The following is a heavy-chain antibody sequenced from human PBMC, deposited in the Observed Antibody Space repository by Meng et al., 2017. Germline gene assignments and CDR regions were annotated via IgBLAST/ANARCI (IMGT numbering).Heavy chain of an antibody. V-gene: IGHV1-69*01. CDR3: ARESWFDP. Sequence: QSRADVSKPWSSGNVSCTASRGTLSSYAITLMLHPPGQWLELMGGIIPIFGTANYAQEFQGRVTLTADESTSTAYMELSSLRSEDTAVYYCARESWFDPWGQGTLVTVSS. CDR2: IIPIFGTA. CDR1: RGTLSSYA. J-gene: IGHJ5*02.